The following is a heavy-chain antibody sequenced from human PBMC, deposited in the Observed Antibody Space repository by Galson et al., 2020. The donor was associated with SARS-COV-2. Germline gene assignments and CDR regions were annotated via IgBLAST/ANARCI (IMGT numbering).Heavy chain of an antibody. CDR2: IWNDVSNK. Sequence: GGSLRLSCAASGFTFSSYGMHWVRQAPVKGLEWVAVIWNDVSNKYYADSVKGRFTISRDNSKNTLYLQMNSLRAEDTAVYYCAREDIVVVPAIDYWGQGTLVTVSS. J-gene: IGHJ4*02. V-gene: IGHV3-33*01. D-gene: IGHD2-2*01. CDR3: AREDIVVVPAIDY. CDR1: GFTFSSYG.